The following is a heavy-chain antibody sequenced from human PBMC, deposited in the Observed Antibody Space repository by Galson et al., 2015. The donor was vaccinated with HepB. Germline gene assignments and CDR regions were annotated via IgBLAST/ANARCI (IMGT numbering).Heavy chain of an antibody. V-gene: IGHV3-30*02. D-gene: IGHD3-22*01. J-gene: IGHJ4*02. CDR2: IRYDGSNK. CDR1: GFTFSSYG. CDR3: AKGYGYYDSSGYSYFDY. Sequence: SLRLSCAASGFTFSSYGMHWVRQAPGKGLEWVAFIRYDGSNKYYADSVKGRFTISRDNSKNTLYLQMNSLRAEDTAVYYCAKGYGYYDSSGYSYFDYWGQGTLVTVSS.